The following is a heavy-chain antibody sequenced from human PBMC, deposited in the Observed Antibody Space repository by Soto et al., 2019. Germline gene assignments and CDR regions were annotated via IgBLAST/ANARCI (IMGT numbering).Heavy chain of an antibody. CDR3: AREWGLLPYYVMNV. J-gene: IGHJ6*02. CDR1: GDSITNNF. Sequence: SETLSLTCTVSGDSITNNFWSWVLLPAGKTLEWIGRIYSGGNTKYNPSLQSRVTISVDTSKNDFSLNLSSVTAADTAVYFCAREWGLLPYYVMNVWGHGTAVTVSS. CDR2: IYSGGNT. D-gene: IGHD7-27*01. V-gene: IGHV4-4*07.